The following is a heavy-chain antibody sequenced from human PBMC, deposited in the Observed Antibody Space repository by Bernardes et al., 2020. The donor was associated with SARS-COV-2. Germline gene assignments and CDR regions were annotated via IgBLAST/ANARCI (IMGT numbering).Heavy chain of an antibody. V-gene: IGHV3-66*01. Sequence: GGSLRLSCAASGFSVISNYMTWVRQAPGKGLEWVSVVYSSGSTHFADAVRGRFTISRDVSENILFLQMNNLRAEDTAVYFCARVGNSSSTWVNWIDPWGQGTLVTVSS. D-gene: IGHD6-13*01. CDR3: ARVGNSSSTWVNWIDP. CDR1: GFSVISNY. CDR2: VYSSGST. J-gene: IGHJ5*02.